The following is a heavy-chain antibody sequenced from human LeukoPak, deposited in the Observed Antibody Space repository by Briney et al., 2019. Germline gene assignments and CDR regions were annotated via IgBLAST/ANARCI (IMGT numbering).Heavy chain of an antibody. D-gene: IGHD3-3*01. J-gene: IGHJ5*02. V-gene: IGHV4-39*01. CDR3: ARNNLRITIFP. CDR1: GGSISSNSYY. CDR2: IYYSGST. Sequence: PSETLSLTCTVSGGSISSNSYYWGWIRQPPGKGLAWIGSIYYSGSTYYNPSLKNRLTISVDTSKNQFSLKLSSVTAADTAVYYCARNNLRITIFPWGQGTLVTVSS.